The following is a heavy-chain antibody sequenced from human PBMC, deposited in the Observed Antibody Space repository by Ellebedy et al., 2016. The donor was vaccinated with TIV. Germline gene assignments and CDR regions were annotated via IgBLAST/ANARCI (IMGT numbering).Heavy chain of an antibody. CDR3: VKFIGRVAVVGPATSEARHNEMDV. D-gene: IGHD3-3*01. V-gene: IGHV3-64D*06. CDR2: ISSNGGRT. Sequence: PGGSLRLSCSASGFSFTNDAIHWVRQALGKGLEYVSGISSNGGRTYNADSVKGRFNISRDHSKNTVYLQLSSLRTEDKATYYCVKFIGRVAVVGPATSEARHNEMDVWGQGTTVIVSS. J-gene: IGHJ6*02. CDR1: GFSFTNDA.